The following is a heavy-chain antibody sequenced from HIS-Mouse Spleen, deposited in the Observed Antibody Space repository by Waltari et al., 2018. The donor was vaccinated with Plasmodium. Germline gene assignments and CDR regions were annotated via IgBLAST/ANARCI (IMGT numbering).Heavy chain of an antibody. CDR2: RDYSGRT. CDR1: GLSLRRSSYS. Sequence: QLQLQVSRPDPVKASETLALPPTVSGLSLRRSSYSWVLLCPPPGQGLERIGSRDYSGRTYYNPSLKSRVTISVDTSKNQFSLKLSSVTAADTAVYYCARGHGSSTSCYPNWFDPWGQGTLVTVSS. V-gene: IGHV4-39*07. CDR3: ARGHGSSTSCYPNWFDP. J-gene: IGHJ5*02. D-gene: IGHD2-2*01.